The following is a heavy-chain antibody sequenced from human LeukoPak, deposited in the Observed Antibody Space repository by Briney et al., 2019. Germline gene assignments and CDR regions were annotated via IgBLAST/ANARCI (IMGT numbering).Heavy chain of an antibody. CDR2: IYTSGST. V-gene: IGHV4-61*02. Sequence: PSETLSLTCTVSGGSISSGSYYWSWIRQPAGKGLEWIGRIYTSGSTNYNPSLKSRVTISVDTSKNQFSLKLSSVTAADTAVYYCARDYYDRSGYYPKSYYMDVWGKGTTVTVSS. J-gene: IGHJ6*03. CDR3: ARDYYDRSGYYPKSYYMDV. D-gene: IGHD3-22*01. CDR1: GGSISSGSYY.